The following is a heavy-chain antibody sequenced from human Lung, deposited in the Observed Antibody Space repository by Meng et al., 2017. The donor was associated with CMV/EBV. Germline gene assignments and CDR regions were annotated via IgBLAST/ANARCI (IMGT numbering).Heavy chain of an antibody. CDR2: ISAYNGNT. CDR3: AGAAAAGTNLFDP. D-gene: IGHD6-13*01. V-gene: IGHV1-18*01. J-gene: IGHJ5*02. CDR1: GYTFTSYG. Sequence: SVXVSXPASGYTFTSYGISWVRQAPGQGLEWMGWISAYNGNTNYAQKLQGRVTMTTDTSTSTAYMELRSLRSDDTAVYYCAGAAAAGTNLFDPWGQGTLVTVSS.